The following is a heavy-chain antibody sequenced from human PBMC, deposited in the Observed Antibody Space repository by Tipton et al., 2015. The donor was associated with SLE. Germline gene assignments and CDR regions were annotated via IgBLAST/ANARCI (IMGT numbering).Heavy chain of an antibody. CDR3: AKDGGGSGWAGYFDY. D-gene: IGHD6-19*01. CDR2: ISGSGGST. V-gene: IGHV3-23*01. Sequence: GSLRLSCAASGFTFSSYAMHWVRQAPGKGLEWVSAISGSGGSTYYADSVKGRFTISRDNSKNTLYLQMNSLRAEDTAVYYCAKDGGGSGWAGYFDYWGQGTLVTVSS. CDR1: GFTFSSYA. J-gene: IGHJ4*02.